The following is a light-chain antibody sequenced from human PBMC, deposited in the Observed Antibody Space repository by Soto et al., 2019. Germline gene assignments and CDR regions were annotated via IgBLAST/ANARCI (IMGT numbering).Light chain of an antibody. V-gene: IGKV3-20*01. CDR2: CAS. CDR1: QSVSSSY. J-gene: IGKJ4*01. CDR3: QQYGSSPLT. Sequence: EIVLTQSPGTLSLSPGERATLSCRASQSVSSSYLAWYQQKPGQAPRLLIYCASSRATGIPDRFSGSGSGTDFTLTISRVEPEDFAVYYCQQYGSSPLTFGGGTKVEIK.